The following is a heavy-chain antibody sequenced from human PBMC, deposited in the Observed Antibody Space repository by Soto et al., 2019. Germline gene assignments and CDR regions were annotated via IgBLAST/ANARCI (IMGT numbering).Heavy chain of an antibody. CDR3: ARDSGPYYYDSSGNFGY. J-gene: IGHJ4*02. CDR1: GGTFSSYA. D-gene: IGHD3-22*01. V-gene: IGHV1-69*13. Sequence: GASVKVSCKASGGTFSSYAISWVRQAPGQGLEWMGGIIPIFGTANYAQKFQGRVTITADESTSTAYMELSSLRSEDTAVYYCARDSGPYYYDSSGNFGYWGQGTLVTVSS. CDR2: IIPIFGTA.